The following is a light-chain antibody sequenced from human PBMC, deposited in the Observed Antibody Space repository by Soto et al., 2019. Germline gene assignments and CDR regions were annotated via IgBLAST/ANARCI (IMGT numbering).Light chain of an antibody. CDR3: HQYNAALT. J-gene: IGKJ4*01. V-gene: IGKV3-20*01. CDR2: GAS. Sequence: LYAREGDTLSCRASQSVSSSYLAWYQQKPGQAPRLLIYGASNRATGIPDRFSGSGTGTDVTRLSCRHSPGNFAVNYGHQYNAALTCGRGTKGDIK. CDR1: QSVSSSY.